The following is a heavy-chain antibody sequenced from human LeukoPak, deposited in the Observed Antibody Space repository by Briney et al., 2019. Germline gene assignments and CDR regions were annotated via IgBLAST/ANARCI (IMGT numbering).Heavy chain of an antibody. CDR1: GGSIRDYY. CDR3: ARHQNGRPTTFDY. J-gene: IGHJ4*02. Sequence: SSETLSLTCAVSGGSIRDYYWSWIRLPAGQGLEWIGRIFPAGSANYNSSLQSRVSMSVDTSKNEISLKLTSVTAADTAVYYCARHQNGRPTTFDYWGQGTLVTVSS. V-gene: IGHV4-59*10. CDR2: IFPAGSA. D-gene: IGHD1-26*01.